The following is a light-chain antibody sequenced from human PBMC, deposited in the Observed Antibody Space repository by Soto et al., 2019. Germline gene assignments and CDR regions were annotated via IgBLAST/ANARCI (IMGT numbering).Light chain of an antibody. CDR1: QSISSW. Sequence: DIQMTQSPSTLSASVGDTVTITCRASQSISSWLAWYQQKPGKAPKLLIYDASSLESGVPSRFSGSGSGTEFTLTIRSLQPDDFATYSCQQYNSYPYTFGQGTKLEIK. J-gene: IGKJ2*01. CDR3: QQYNSYPYT. V-gene: IGKV1-5*01. CDR2: DAS.